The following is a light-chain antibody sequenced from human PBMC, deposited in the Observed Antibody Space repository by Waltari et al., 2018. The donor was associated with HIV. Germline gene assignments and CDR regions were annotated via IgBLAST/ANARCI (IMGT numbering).Light chain of an antibody. Sequence: QSVLTQPPSVSGAPGQRVTISCTGSSSTIGAGYDVPWYQQLPGTAPKLLIYGNSNRPSGVPDRFSGSKSGTSASLAITGLQAEDEADYYCQSYDSSLSDSRVFGGGTKLTVL. CDR1: SSTIGAGYD. CDR3: QSYDSSLSDSRV. J-gene: IGLJ3*02. CDR2: GNS. V-gene: IGLV1-40*01.